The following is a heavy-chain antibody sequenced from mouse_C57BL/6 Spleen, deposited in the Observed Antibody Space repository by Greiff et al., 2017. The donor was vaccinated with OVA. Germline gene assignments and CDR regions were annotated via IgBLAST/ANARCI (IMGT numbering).Heavy chain of an antibody. CDR1: GFSLTSYG. V-gene: IGHV2-5*01. Sequence: VQLQQSGPGLVQPSQSLSITCTVSGFSLTSYGVHWVRQSPGKGLEWLGVIWRGGSTDYNAAFMSRLSITKDNSKSQVFFKMNSLQADDTAIYYCAKNQGGGYYIFDYWGQGTTLTVSS. CDR2: IWRGGST. CDR3: AKNQGGGYYIFDY. D-gene: IGHD2-3*01. J-gene: IGHJ2*01.